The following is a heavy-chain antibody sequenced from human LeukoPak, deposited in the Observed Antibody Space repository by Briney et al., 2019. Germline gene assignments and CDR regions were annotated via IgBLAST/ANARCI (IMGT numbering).Heavy chain of an antibody. V-gene: IGHV4-61*02. D-gene: IGHD3-3*01. CDR3: ARDLGVGITIFGVVTNDAFDI. CDR2: IYTSGST. J-gene: IGHJ3*02. CDR1: GGSISSGSYY. Sequence: PSQTLSLTCTVSGGSISSGSYYWSWIRQPAGKGLEWIGRIYTSGSTNYNPSLKSRVTISVDTSKNQFSLKLSSVTAADMAVYYCARDLGVGITIFGVVTNDAFDIWGQGTMVTVSS.